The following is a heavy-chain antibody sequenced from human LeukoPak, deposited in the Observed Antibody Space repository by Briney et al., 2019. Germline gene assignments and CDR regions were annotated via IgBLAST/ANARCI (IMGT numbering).Heavy chain of an antibody. CDR2: INHSGST. Sequence: SETLSLTCALYGGSFSGYYWSWIRQPPGKGLEWIGEINHSGSTNYNPSLKSRVTISVDTSKNQFSLKLSSVTAADTAVYYCAREYRRSWSPSGHYFDYWGQGTLVTVSS. CDR1: GGSFSGYY. CDR3: AREYRRSWSPSGHYFDY. J-gene: IGHJ4*02. D-gene: IGHD6-13*01. V-gene: IGHV4-34*01.